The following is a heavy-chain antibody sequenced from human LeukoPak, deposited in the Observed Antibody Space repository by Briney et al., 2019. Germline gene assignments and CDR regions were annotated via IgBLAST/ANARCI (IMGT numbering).Heavy chain of an antibody. CDR1: GGSFSGYY. J-gene: IGHJ4*02. D-gene: IGHD5-18*01. V-gene: IGHV4-34*01. Sequence: SETLSLTCAVYGGSFSGYYWSWIRQPPGKGLEWIGEINHSGSTNYNPSLKSRVTISVDTSKNQFSLKLTSVTAADTAVYYCATDRGYGYFDYWGQGTLVTVSS. CDR2: INHSGST. CDR3: ATDRGYGYFDY.